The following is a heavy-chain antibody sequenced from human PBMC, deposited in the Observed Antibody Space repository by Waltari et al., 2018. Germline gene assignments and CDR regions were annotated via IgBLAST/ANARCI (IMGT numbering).Heavy chain of an antibody. CDR3: ARVATKTYSSPVPGRPYYYGMDV. V-gene: IGHV3-74*01. CDR1: GFTFSRYW. Sequence: EEQLVESGGGFVQPGESLRLSCAASGFTFSRYWMAWVSQAPGKGLVWVSRINSDGSSTIYAESVKGRFTISRDNAKNTLYVQMNRLRAEDTAVYYCARVATKTYSSPVPGRPYYYGMDVWGQGTTVTVSS. CDR2: INSDGSST. J-gene: IGHJ6*02. D-gene: IGHD6-13*01.